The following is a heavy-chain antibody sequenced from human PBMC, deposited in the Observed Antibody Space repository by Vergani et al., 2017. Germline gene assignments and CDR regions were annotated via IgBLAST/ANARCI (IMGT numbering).Heavy chain of an antibody. V-gene: IGHV4-34*01. J-gene: IGHJ6*02. Sequence: QVQLQQWGAGLLKPSETLSLTCAVYGGSFSGYYWSWIRQPPGKGLEWIGEINHSGSTNYNPSLKSRVTISVDTSKNQFSLKLSSVTAADTAVYYCAGGPPKLERRYYYYYYGMDVWGQGTTVTVSS. D-gene: IGHD1-1*01. CDR3: AGGPPKLERRYYYYYYGMDV. CDR1: GGSFSGYY. CDR2: INHSGST.